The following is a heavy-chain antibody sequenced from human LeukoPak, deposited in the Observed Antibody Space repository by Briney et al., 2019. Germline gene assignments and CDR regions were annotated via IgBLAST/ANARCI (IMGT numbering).Heavy chain of an antibody. D-gene: IGHD6-6*01. V-gene: IGHV4-34*01. CDR2: IYYSGST. CDR1: GGSFGGYY. Sequence: SETLSLTCAVYGGSFGGYYWSWIRQPPGKGLEWIGSIYYSGSTYYNPSLKSRVTISVDTSKNQFSLKLSSVTAADTAVYYCARHKQLARYFDLWGRGTLVTVSS. J-gene: IGHJ2*01. CDR3: ARHKQLARYFDL.